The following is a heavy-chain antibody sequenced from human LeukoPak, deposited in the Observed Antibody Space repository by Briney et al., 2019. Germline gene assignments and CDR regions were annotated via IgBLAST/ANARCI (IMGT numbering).Heavy chain of an antibody. CDR3: AREGTLWFGGRYNWFDP. CDR2: IYYSGST. D-gene: IGHD3-10*01. J-gene: IGHJ5*02. CDR1: GGSISSGDYY. V-gene: IGHV4-30-4*01. Sequence: PSQTLSLTCTVSGGSISSGDYYWSWIRQPPGKGLEWIGYIYYSGSTYYNPSLKSRVTISVDTSKNQFSLKLSSVTAADTAVYYCAREGTLWFGGRYNWFDPWGQGTLVTVSS.